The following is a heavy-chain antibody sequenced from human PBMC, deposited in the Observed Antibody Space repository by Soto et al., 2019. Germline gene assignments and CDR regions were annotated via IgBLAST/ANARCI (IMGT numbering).Heavy chain of an antibody. CDR3: AGEVPAGIPYCYYGMDA. Sequence: ASVKVSCKASGYTFTSYYIHWVRQAPGQGLEWMGIINPSGGSTSYAQKFQGRVTMTRDTSTSTVYMELSSLRSEDTAVYYCAGEVPAGIPYCYYGMDAWGKRATVT. J-gene: IGHJ6*04. CDR2: INPSGGST. V-gene: IGHV1-46*01. CDR1: GYTFTSYY. D-gene: IGHD2-2*01.